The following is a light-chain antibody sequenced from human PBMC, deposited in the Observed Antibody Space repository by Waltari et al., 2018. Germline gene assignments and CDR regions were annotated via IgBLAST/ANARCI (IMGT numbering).Light chain of an antibody. CDR3: QKYDSVPWT. CDR1: QDINSY. Sequence: DIQITKSQASLSASVGDRVTITCRASQDINSYLAWYQQKPGKVPTVVIYLASIWLSGVPSRFSGSRSGTDFTLTISSLQPADVATYYCQKYDSVPWTFGQGTKVEIK. V-gene: IGKV1-27*01. CDR2: LAS. J-gene: IGKJ1*01.